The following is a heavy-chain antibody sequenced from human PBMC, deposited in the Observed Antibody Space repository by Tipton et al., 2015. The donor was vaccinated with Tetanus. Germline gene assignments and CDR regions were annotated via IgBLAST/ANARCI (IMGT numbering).Heavy chain of an antibody. J-gene: IGHJ3*02. V-gene: IGHV4-30-4*01. CDR2: IHRRGLA. CDR3: ARNGYSATNDAFDI. Sequence: TLSLTCTVSGDSVSTDNFYWSWLRHPPGQGRKGIAFIHRRGLAFSNPTLKSRVSISIDTSQNQFSLRLTSVTAADTAVYFCARNGYSATNDAFDIWGHGTLVTVSS. D-gene: IGHD5-24*01. CDR1: GDSVSTDNFY.